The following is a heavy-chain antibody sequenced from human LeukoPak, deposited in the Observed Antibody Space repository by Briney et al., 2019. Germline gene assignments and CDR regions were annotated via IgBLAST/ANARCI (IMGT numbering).Heavy chain of an antibody. CDR1: GFTFSSYG. Sequence: PGGSLRLSCAASGFTFSSYGMHWVRQAPGKGLEWVAVISYDGSNKYYADSVKGRFTISRDNSKNTLYLQMNSLRAEDTAVYYCARDPEWELRDGAFDIWGQGTMVTVSS. D-gene: IGHD1-26*01. J-gene: IGHJ3*02. CDR3: ARDPEWELRDGAFDI. CDR2: ISYDGSNK. V-gene: IGHV3-30*19.